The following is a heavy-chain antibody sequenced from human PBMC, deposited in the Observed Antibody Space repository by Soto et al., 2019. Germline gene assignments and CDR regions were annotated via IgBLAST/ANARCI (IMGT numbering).Heavy chain of an antibody. D-gene: IGHD3-16*01. CDR1: GDSITSGMYS. J-gene: IGHJ4*02. CDR2: IHVTGYT. CDR3: ARGGALRPNGHVPLDF. Sequence: QLMLQESGSGLVRPSQTLSLTCTVSGDSITSGMYSWSWIRQAPGKGLEWIGNIHVTGYTSFSPSLRHRVTMSVATSRNQFSLNLNSVTAADTAVYFCARGGALRPNGHVPLDFWGQGTLVTVSS. V-gene: IGHV4-30-2*01.